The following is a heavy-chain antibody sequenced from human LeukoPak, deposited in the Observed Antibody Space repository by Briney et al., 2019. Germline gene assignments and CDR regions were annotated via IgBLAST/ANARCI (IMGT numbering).Heavy chain of an antibody. CDR1: GDSVSSNSAA. V-gene: IGHV6-1*01. Sequence: SQTLSLTCAISGDSVSSNSAAWNWTRQSPSRGLEWLGRTYYRSKWYNDYAVSVKSRITINPGTSKNQFSLQLNSVTPEDTAVYYCARGYLWLEDYGMDVWGQGTTVTVSS. CDR2: TYYRSKWYN. J-gene: IGHJ6*02. CDR3: ARGYLWLEDYGMDV. D-gene: IGHD6-19*01.